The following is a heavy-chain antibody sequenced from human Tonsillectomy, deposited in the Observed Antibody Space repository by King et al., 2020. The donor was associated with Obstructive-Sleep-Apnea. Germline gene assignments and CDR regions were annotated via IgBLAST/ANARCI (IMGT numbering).Heavy chain of an antibody. CDR2: INWNSGRI. CDR1: GFTFDDYA. J-gene: IGHJ4*02. V-gene: IGHV3-9*01. CDR3: AKDLSSGWYGPVDY. D-gene: IGHD6-19*01. Sequence: VQLVESGGGLVQPGRSLRLSCAASGFTFDDYAMHWVRQAPGKGLEWVSGINWNSGRIGYADSVKGRFTISRDNAKNSLFLQMNSLRTEDTALYYCAKDLSSGWYGPVDYWGQGTLVTVSS.